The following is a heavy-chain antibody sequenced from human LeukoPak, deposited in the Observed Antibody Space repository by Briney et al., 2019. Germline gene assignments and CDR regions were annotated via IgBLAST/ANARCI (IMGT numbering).Heavy chain of an antibody. V-gene: IGHV3-21*01. J-gene: IGHJ3*02. CDR3: ARDESGDNDAFDI. Sequence: GGSLRLSCAASGFTFSSYAMNWVRLAPGKGLEWVSSISGSSNYIYYADSVKGRSTISRGNAKNSLNLQMNSLRVEDTAVYYCARDESGDNDAFDIWGQGTMVTVSS. D-gene: IGHD2-21*01. CDR2: ISGSSNYI. CDR1: GFTFSSYA.